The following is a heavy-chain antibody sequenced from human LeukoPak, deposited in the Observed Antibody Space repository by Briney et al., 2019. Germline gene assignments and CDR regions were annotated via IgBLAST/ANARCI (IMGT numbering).Heavy chain of an antibody. CDR2: IKTDGSDT. V-gene: IGHV3-74*01. Sequence: GGSLRLSCAASGFTFSSFWMHWVRHAPGQGPVWVSGIKTDGSDTRYADSVKGRFTISRDNAKSTLYLQMNSLRAEDTAVYYCARDGSGSYASGDAFDIWGQGTMVTVSS. D-gene: IGHD1-26*01. J-gene: IGHJ3*02. CDR1: GFTFSSFW. CDR3: ARDGSGSYASGDAFDI.